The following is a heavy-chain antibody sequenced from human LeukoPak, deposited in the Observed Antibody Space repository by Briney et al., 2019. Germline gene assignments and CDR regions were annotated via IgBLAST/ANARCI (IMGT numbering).Heavy chain of an antibody. J-gene: IGHJ5*02. D-gene: IGHD3-22*01. CDR3: ARGGGWLKRWFDP. Sequence: SETLSLTCAVYGGSFSGYYWSWIRQPPGKGLEEIGEINHSGSTNYNPSLKSRVTISVDTSKNQFSLKLSSGTAADTAVYYCARGGGWLKRWFDPWGQGTLVTVSS. CDR1: GGSFSGYY. V-gene: IGHV4-34*01. CDR2: INHSGST.